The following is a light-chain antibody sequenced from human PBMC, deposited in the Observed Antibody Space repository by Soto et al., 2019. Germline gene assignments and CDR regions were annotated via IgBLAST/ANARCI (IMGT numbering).Light chain of an antibody. V-gene: IGKV3-15*01. CDR1: QSVSSN. Sequence: EIVMTQSPATLSVSPGERATLSCRASQSVSSNLAWYQQKPGQAPRLLIYGASTRATGIPARFSGSGSGTEFTLTTSSLPSEDFAVYYCQQYNNWPLSLTFGGGTKVEIK. CDR3: QQYNNWPLSLT. CDR2: GAS. J-gene: IGKJ4*01.